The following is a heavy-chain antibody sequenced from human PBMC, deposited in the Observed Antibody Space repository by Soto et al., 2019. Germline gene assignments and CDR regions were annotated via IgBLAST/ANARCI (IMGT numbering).Heavy chain of an antibody. CDR1: GYTFTSYA. V-gene: IGHV1-3*01. CDR3: ATAIAARSWFDP. D-gene: IGHD6-6*01. Sequence: ASVKVSCKASGYTFTSYAMRWVRQAPGQRLEWIEWINAGNGNTKYSQKFQGRVTITRDTSASTAYMELSSLRSEDTAVYYCATAIAARSWFDPWGQGTLVTVSS. CDR2: INAGNGNT. J-gene: IGHJ5*02.